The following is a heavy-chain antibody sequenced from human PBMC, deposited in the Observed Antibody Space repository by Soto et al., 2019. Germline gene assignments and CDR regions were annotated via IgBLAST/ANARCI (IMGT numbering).Heavy chain of an antibody. CDR3: AREKQRYYDSICYYYGS. V-gene: IGHV1-18*04. J-gene: IGHJ5*02. CDR2: ISADNGNT. Sequence: QVQLVQSGAEVKKPGASVMVSCKASGYTLTNYGITWVRQAPGQGLEWMGWISADNGNTNYAQKFQGRVTMTTHPFTSTAYMELRSLRYDDTAVYYCAREKQRYYDSICYYYGSWGQGTLVTVSS. CDR1: GYTLTNYG. D-gene: IGHD3-22*01.